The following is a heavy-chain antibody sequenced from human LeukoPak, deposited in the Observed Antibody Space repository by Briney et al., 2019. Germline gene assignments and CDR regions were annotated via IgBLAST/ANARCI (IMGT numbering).Heavy chain of an antibody. J-gene: IGHJ4*02. CDR2: MNVEGSVT. V-gene: IGHV3-74*01. CDR3: ARDFGGNSDF. D-gene: IGHD4-23*01. Sequence: PGGSLRLSCAASGFTVSSYWMHWVRQVPGKGLVWVSRMNVEGSVTSHADFVKGRFTISRDIAKNTLYLQMNTLTAEDTAVYYCARDFGGNSDFWGQGTLVTVSS. CDR1: GFTVSSYW.